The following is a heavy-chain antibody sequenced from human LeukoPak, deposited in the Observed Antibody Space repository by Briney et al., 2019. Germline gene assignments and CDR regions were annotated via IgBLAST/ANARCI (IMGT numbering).Heavy chain of an antibody. CDR2: IIPIFGTA. D-gene: IGHD4-17*01. J-gene: IGHJ4*02. Sequence: SVKVSCKASGGTLSSYAISWVRQAPGQGLEWMGGIIPIFGTANYAQKFQGRVTITADESTSTAYMELSSLRSEDTAVYYCASRLYGDYAAYFDYWGQGTLVTVSS. CDR3: ASRLYGDYAAYFDY. CDR1: GGTLSSYA. V-gene: IGHV1-69*13.